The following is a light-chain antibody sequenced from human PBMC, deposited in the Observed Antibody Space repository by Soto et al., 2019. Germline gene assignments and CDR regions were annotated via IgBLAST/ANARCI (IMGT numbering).Light chain of an antibody. CDR1: EEVRSW. Sequence: DVQMTQSPLTLSASVGDRVTITCRASEEVRSWLAWYQQKPGKAPKLLIYESSTLESGVPSRFSGYESGTDFPLTISSLQPEDVATYYCQQYNIYPFAFGPGTKVEVK. J-gene: IGKJ3*01. CDR2: ESS. V-gene: IGKV1-5*03. CDR3: QQYNIYPFA.